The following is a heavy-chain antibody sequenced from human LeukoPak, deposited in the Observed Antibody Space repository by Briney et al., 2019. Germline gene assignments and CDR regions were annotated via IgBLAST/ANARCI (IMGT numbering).Heavy chain of an antibody. Sequence: SETLSLTCAVYGGSFSGYYWTWIRQPPGKGLEWIGEINHSGSTNYNPSLKSRVTISVDTSKDQFSLRLSSLTAADTAVYYCARSGYGSGSPRGWFDPWGQGTLVTVSS. CDR3: ARSGYGSGSPRGWFDP. V-gene: IGHV4-34*01. D-gene: IGHD3-10*01. CDR1: GGSFSGYY. CDR2: INHSGST. J-gene: IGHJ5*02.